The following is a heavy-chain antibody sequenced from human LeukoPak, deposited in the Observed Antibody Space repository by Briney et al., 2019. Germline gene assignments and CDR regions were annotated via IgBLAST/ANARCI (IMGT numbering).Heavy chain of an antibody. CDR1: GFTFSSYW. CDR2: IKQDGSEK. CDR3: ARGGYNWNDGVFDY. J-gene: IGHJ4*02. D-gene: IGHD1-1*01. V-gene: IGHV3-7*04. Sequence: GGSLRLSCAASGFTFSSYWMSWVRQAPGKGLEWVANIKQDGSEKYYVDSVKGRFTISRDNAKNSLYLQMNSLRAEDTAVYYCARGGYNWNDGVFDYWGQGTLVTVSS.